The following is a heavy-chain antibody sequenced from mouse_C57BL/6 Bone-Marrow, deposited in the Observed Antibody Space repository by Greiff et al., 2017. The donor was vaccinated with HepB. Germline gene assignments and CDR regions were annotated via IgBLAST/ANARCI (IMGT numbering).Heavy chain of an antibody. CDR3: ASRFITTVVAPLRFDV. D-gene: IGHD1-1*01. J-gene: IGHJ1*03. CDR2: IDPNSGGT. CDR1: GYTFTSYW. V-gene: IGHV1-72*01. Sequence: QVQLKQPGAELVKPGASVKLSCKASGYTFTSYWMHWVKQRPGRGLEWIGRIDPNSGGTKYNEKFKSKATLTVDKPSSTAYMQLSSLTSEDSAVYYCASRFITTVVAPLRFDVWGTGTTVTVSS.